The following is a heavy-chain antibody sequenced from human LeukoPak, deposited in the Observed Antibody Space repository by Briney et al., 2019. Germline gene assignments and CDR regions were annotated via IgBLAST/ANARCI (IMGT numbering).Heavy chain of an antibody. D-gene: IGHD6-19*01. CDR3: ARGVAGSNWFDP. CDR2: ISWNSGSI. J-gene: IGHJ5*02. Sequence: GGSLRLSCAASGFTFDDYAMHWVRQAPGKGLEWVSGISWNSGSIGYADSVKGRFTISRDNSKNTLYLQMNSLRAEDTAVYYCARGVAGSNWFDPWGQGTLVTVSS. CDR1: GFTFDDYA. V-gene: IGHV3-9*01.